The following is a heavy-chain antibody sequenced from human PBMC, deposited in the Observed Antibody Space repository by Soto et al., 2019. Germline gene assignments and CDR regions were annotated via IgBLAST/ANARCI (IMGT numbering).Heavy chain of an antibody. V-gene: IGHV3-23*01. Sequence: EVQLLESGGGLVQPGGSLRLSCAAAGFTFSSYAMRWVRQAPVKGLEWVSAISGSGGSTYYAGSVKGRLTLSRDNSKNTLYLQMNSLRAEDTAVYYCASRGSGTYYDYWGQGTVVTVPS. D-gene: IGHD1-26*01. CDR2: ISGSGGST. CDR1: GFTFSSYA. J-gene: IGHJ4*02. CDR3: ASRGSGTYYDY.